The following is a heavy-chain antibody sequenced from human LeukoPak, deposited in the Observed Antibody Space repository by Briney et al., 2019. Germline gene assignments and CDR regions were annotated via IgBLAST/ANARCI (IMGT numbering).Heavy chain of an antibody. CDR3: AKDDAYYYDSGGNPMALGMDV. J-gene: IGHJ6*02. CDR1: GFTFSSYA. D-gene: IGHD3-22*01. CDR2: ISGGGGST. Sequence: GGPLRLSCAASGFTFSSYAMSWVRQAPGKGLEWVSAISGGGGSTYYADSVKGRFTISRDNSKNTLYLQMNSLRAEDTAVYYCAKDDAYYYDSGGNPMALGMDVWGQGTTVTVSS. V-gene: IGHV3-23*01.